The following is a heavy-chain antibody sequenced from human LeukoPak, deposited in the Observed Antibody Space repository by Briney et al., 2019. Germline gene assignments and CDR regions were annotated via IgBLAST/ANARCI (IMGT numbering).Heavy chain of an antibody. J-gene: IGHJ4*02. D-gene: IGHD3-16*01. CDR1: GFTFKNYN. CDR3: ARENYAGLFDY. CDR2: ISSSSSSI. Sequence: PGGSLRLSCAASGFTFKNYNMHWVRQAPGKGLECISYISSSSSSIYSADSVQGRFTVSRDNAKNSLFLQMNSLRAEDTAVYYCARENYAGLFDYWGQGTLVTVSS. V-gene: IGHV3-48*01.